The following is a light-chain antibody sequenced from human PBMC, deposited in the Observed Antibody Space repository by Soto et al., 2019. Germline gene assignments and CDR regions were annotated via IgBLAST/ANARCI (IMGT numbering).Light chain of an antibody. CDR2: DAS. Sequence: AIQLTQSPSSLSASVGDRVIITCRASQGISSALAWYQQKPGKAPKLLIYDASSLESGVPSRFSGSGSGTDFTLTISSLQPEDFATYYCQQFNSYLITFGPGTKVDIK. V-gene: IGKV1-13*02. CDR3: QQFNSYLIT. CDR1: QGISSA. J-gene: IGKJ3*01.